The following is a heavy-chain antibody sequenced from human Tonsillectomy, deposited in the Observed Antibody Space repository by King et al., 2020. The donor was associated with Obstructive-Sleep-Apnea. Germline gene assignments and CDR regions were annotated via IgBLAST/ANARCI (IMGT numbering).Heavy chain of an antibody. Sequence: VQLQESGPGLVKPSGTLSLTCTVSGGSISNYYWSWIRQPPGKGLEWIGYMYYSGSTNFNPSLKSRVTISADTSKIQFSLRLSSVTAADTAVYYCARHRGVEDYGGYGDYFDYWGQGTLVTVSS. V-gene: IGHV4-59*08. D-gene: IGHD5-12*01. CDR3: ARHRGVEDYGGYGDYFDY. CDR2: MYYSGST. CDR1: GGSISNYY. J-gene: IGHJ4*02.